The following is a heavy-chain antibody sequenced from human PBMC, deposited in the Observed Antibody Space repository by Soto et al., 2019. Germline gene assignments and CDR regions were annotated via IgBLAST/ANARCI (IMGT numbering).Heavy chain of an antibody. V-gene: IGHV1-69*13. D-gene: IGHD3-3*01. J-gene: IGHJ6*02. Sequence: ASVKVSCKASGGTFSSYAISWVRQAPGQGLEWMVGIIPIFGTANYAQKFQGRVTITADESTSTAYMELSSLRSEDTAVYYCARGEDYYDFWSGYPNTSYYYGMDVWGQGTTVTVSS. CDR3: ARGEDYYDFWSGYPNTSYYYGMDV. CDR1: GGTFSSYA. CDR2: IIPIFGTA.